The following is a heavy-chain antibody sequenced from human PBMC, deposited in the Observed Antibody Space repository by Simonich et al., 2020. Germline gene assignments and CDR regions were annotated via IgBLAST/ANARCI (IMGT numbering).Heavy chain of an antibody. V-gene: IGHV1-2*02. Sequence: QVQLVQSGAEVKKPGASVKVSCKASGYTFTGYYMHWVRQAPGQGLEWMGWINPNSGGKNYAQKFKGRVTMTRDTSISTAYMELSRLRSDDTAVYYCARDPVVPAAIRNAFDIWGQGTMVTVSS. D-gene: IGHD2-2*01. J-gene: IGHJ3*02. CDR1: GYTFTGYY. CDR3: ARDPVVPAAIRNAFDI. CDR2: INPNSGGK.